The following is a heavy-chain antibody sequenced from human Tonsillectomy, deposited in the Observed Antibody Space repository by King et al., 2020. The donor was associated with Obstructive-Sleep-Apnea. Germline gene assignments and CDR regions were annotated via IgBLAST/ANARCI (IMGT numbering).Heavy chain of an antibody. J-gene: IGHJ4*02. D-gene: IGHD1-26*01. Sequence: VQLVESGAEVKKPGASVKVSCKASVYTFTSYGISWVRQAPGQGLEGMGWISAYNGNTNVAQKLQGRDTMTTDPSTSTAYMALRSLRSDDTAVYYCARQPASSGSYGDYWGQGTLVTVSS. CDR3: ARQPASSGSYGDY. CDR2: ISAYNGNT. CDR1: VYTFTSYG. V-gene: IGHV1-18*04.